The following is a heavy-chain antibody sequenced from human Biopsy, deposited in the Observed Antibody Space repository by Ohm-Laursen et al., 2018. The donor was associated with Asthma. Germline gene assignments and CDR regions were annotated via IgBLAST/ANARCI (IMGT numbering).Heavy chain of an antibody. CDR3: ARDHCSALWAGVSTDNCYFDY. D-gene: IGHD5/OR15-5a*01. Sequence: GASVKVSCKAFGYSFATNAMHWVRQAPGQGLEWMGGIMPPFGLTNYAQRFQDRLTISADKSTRTAYMELRRLRSEDSAVYYCARDHCSALWAGVSTDNCYFDYWGQGTLLTVSS. CDR2: IMPPFGLT. CDR1: GYSFATNA. J-gene: IGHJ4*02. V-gene: IGHV1-69*10.